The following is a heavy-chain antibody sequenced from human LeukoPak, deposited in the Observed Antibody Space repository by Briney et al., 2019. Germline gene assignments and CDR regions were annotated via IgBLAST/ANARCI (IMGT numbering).Heavy chain of an antibody. V-gene: IGHV3-21*01. J-gene: IGHJ4*02. D-gene: IGHD6-19*01. Sequence: GGSLRLSCAASGFTFSSYNMNWVRQAPGKGLEWVSSISSSSSYMYYADSVKGRFTISRDNAKNSLYLQMNSLRAEDTAVYYCARGDTRMGSSGWYSAIFDYWGQGTLVTVSS. CDR3: ARGDTRMGSSGWYSAIFDY. CDR1: GFTFSSYN. CDR2: ISSSSSYM.